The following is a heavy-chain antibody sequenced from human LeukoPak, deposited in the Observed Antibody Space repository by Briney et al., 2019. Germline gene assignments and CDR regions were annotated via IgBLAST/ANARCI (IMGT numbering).Heavy chain of an antibody. D-gene: IGHD6-13*01. J-gene: IGHJ2*01. CDR2: ISYDGSNK. Sequence: GRSLRLSCAASGFTFSSYGMHWVRQAPGKGLEWVAVISYDGSNKYYADSVKGRFTISRDNSKNTLYLQMNSLRAEDTAVYYCATKWGYSSSWNWYFDLWGRGTLVTVSS. CDR1: GFTFSSYG. CDR3: ATKWGYSSSWNWYFDL. V-gene: IGHV3-30*03.